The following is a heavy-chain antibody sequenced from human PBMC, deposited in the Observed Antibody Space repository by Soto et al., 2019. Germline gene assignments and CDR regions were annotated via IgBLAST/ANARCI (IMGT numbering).Heavy chain of an antibody. CDR2: INSSGRA. V-gene: IGHV4-39*01. Sequence: QLQLQESGPGLEKPSGTLSLTCTVSGGTIRDSSYYWGWIRQPPGKGLEWIGSINSSGRASYNPSPKSRVTMSVDTSQNQFSLILNSVDAADTAVYYCARPNRQRGYDYWSGPFDYWGQGALVTVSS. J-gene: IGHJ4*02. CDR1: GGTIRDSSYY. CDR3: ARPNRQRGYDYWSGPFDY. D-gene: IGHD3-3*01.